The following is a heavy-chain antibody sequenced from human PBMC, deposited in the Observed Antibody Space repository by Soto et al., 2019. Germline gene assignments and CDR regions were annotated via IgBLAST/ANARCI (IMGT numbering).Heavy chain of an antibody. V-gene: IGHV3-23*01. J-gene: IGHJ5*02. D-gene: IGHD2-8*01. Sequence: GGSLRLSCAASGFTFSSYAMSWVRQAPGKGLEWVSAISGSGGSTYYADSVKGRFAISRDNSKNTLYLQMNSLRAEDTVVFYCAKGGIDIVLSFDPWGQGTLVTVSS. CDR2: ISGSGGST. CDR3: AKGGIDIVLSFDP. CDR1: GFTFSSYA.